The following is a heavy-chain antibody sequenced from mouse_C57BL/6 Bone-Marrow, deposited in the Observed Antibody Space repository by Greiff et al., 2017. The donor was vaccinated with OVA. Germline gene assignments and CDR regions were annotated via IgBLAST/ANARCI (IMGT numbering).Heavy chain of an antibody. D-gene: IGHD1-1*01. V-gene: IGHV1-62-2*01. CDR2: FYPGSGSI. CDR1: GYTFTEYT. CDR3: ARHEEGYYYGSSPFAY. J-gene: IGHJ3*01. Sequence: LVESGAELVKPGASVKLSCKASGYTFTEYTIHWVKQRSGQGLEWIGWFYPGSGSIKYNEKFKDKATLTADKSSSTVYMELSRLTSEDSAVYFCARHEEGYYYGSSPFAYWGQGTLVTVSA.